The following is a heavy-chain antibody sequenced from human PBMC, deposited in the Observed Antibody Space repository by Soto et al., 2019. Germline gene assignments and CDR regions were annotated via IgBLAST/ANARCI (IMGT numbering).Heavy chain of an antibody. CDR3: ARDRERITVHRTFALGAMEV. CDR1: GYTLTELS. Sequence: ASVKVSCKVSGYTLTELSMHWVRQAPGKGLEWMGGFDPEDGETIYAQKFQGRVTMTEDTSTDTAYMELSSLRSDDTAIYCCARDRERITVHRTFALGAMEVWGPGTSVTVSS. CDR2: FDPEDGET. V-gene: IGHV1-24*01. J-gene: IGHJ6*02. D-gene: IGHD3-10*01.